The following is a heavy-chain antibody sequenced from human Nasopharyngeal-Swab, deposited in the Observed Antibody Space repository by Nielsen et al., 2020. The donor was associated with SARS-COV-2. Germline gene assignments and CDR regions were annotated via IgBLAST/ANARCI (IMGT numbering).Heavy chain of an antibody. CDR2: ISIIGDHT. CDR1: GFTFSTAA. J-gene: IGHJ4*02. CDR3: AKEEVPNDY. Sequence: GGSLRLSCVVSGFTFSTAAMSWVRQAPGKGLEYVSGISIIGDHTYYADSVKGRFTIPSDKAKNTLYLEVNSLRVEDTAVYYCAKEEVPNDYWGQGTLVTVSS. V-gene: IGHV3-23*01.